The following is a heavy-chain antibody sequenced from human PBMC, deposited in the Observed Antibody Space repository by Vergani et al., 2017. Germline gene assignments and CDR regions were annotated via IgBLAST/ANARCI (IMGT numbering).Heavy chain of an antibody. V-gene: IGHV3-33*01. CDR2: IWYDGSNK. Sequence: QVQLVESGGGVVQPVRSLRLSCAASGFTFSSYGMHWVRQAPGKGLEWVAVIWYDGSNKYYADSVKGRFTISRDNSKNTLYLQMNSLRAEDTAVYYCARDRPLGSGSYYKVYWGQGTLVTVSS. J-gene: IGHJ4*02. CDR1: GFTFSSYG. CDR3: ARDRPLGSGSYYKVY. D-gene: IGHD3-10*01.